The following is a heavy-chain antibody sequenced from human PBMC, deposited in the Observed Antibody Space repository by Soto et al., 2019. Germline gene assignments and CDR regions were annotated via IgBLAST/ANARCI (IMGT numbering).Heavy chain of an antibody. CDR3: VRAHALGFSNWFDP. CDR1: GYTFSGSV. V-gene: IGHV1-2*02. J-gene: IGHJ5*02. Sequence: GASVKVSCKASGYTFSGSVMHWVRQAPGQGLEWLGWINPHSGATNYAQKFLGRVTMSADTSASTAHMDLARLKSDDTAVYYYVRAHALGFSNWFDPWGRGTLVTVSS. D-gene: IGHD3-10*01. CDR2: INPHSGAT.